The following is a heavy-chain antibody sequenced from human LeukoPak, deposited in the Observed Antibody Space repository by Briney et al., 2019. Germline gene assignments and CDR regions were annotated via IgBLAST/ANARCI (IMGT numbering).Heavy chain of an antibody. CDR3: ALEGYSSGWYQYFQH. CDR2: IWYDGSNK. D-gene: IGHD6-19*01. Sequence: PGGSLRLSCAASGFTFSSYGMYWVRQAPGKGLDWVAVIWYDGSNKYYADSVKGRFTISRDNSKNTLYLQMDSLRAEDTAVYYCALEGYSSGWYQYFQHWGQGTLVTVSS. J-gene: IGHJ1*01. CDR1: GFTFSSYG. V-gene: IGHV3-33*01.